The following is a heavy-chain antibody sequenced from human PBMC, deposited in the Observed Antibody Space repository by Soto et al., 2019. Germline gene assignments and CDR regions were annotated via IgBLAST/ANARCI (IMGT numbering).Heavy chain of an antibody. J-gene: IGHJ6*02. D-gene: IGHD6-13*01. Sequence: GGSLRLSCAASGFTFSSYAMHWVRQAPGKGLEWVAVISYDGSNKYYADSVKGRFTISRDNSKNTLYLQMNSLRAEDTAVYYCARDHEQQLVPPYYYYGMDVWGQGTTVTVSS. CDR3: ARDHEQQLVPPYYYYGMDV. CDR1: GFTFSSYA. V-gene: IGHV3-30-3*01. CDR2: ISYDGSNK.